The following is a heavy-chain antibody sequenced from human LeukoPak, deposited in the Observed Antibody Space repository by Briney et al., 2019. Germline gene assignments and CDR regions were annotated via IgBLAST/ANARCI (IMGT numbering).Heavy chain of an antibody. Sequence: GRSLRLSCAASGFTFSSYAMHWVRQAPGKGLEWVAVISYDGSNKYYADSVKGRFTISRDNSKNTLYLQMNSLRAEDTAVYYCAKDGYSGYDSSFDYWGQGTLVTVSS. CDR2: ISYDGSNK. D-gene: IGHD5-12*01. CDR1: GFTFSSYA. J-gene: IGHJ4*02. V-gene: IGHV3-30-3*01. CDR3: AKDGYSGYDSSFDY.